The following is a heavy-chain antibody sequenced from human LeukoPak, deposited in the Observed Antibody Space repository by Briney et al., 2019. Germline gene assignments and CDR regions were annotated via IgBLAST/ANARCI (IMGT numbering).Heavy chain of an antibody. D-gene: IGHD3-10*01. J-gene: IGHJ4*02. CDR3: AKDITMVRGVISPPRPKRDY. V-gene: IGHV3-23*01. CDR1: GFTFSNYA. CDR2: ISGSDGTT. Sequence: GGSLRLSCAASGFTFSNYAMSWVRQAPGKGLEWVSGISGSDGTTYYADSVKGRFTISRDNSKNTLYLQMNSLRAEDTAVYYCAKDITMVRGVISPPRPKRDYWGQGTLVTVSS.